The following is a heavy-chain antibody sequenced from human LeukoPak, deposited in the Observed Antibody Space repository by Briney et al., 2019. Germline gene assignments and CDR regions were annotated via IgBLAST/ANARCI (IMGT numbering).Heavy chain of an antibody. J-gene: IGHJ3*02. CDR1: GYNSPSYW. CDR2: IDPSDSYT. V-gene: IGHV5-10-1*01. CDR3: ARGGYCSGGSCYSRPFDI. D-gene: IGHD2-15*01. Sequence: HGESLKISCKGSGYNSPSYWISWVRQMPGKGLEWIGKIDPSDSYTRYSPSFQGHVTISVDKSISTAYLQWSSLKASDTAMYYCARGGYCSGGSCYSRPFDIWGQGTMVTASS.